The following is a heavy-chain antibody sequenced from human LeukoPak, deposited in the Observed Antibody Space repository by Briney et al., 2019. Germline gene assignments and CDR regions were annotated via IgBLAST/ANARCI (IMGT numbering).Heavy chain of an antibody. D-gene: IGHD3-10*01. CDR1: GGSFSGYY. Sequence: SETLSLTCAVYGGSFSGYYWSWIRQPPGKGLEWIGEINHSGSTNYNPSLKSRVTISVDTSKNQFSLKLSSVTAADTAVYYCARDTYYYGSGSYSYDYWGQGTLVTVSS. CDR3: ARDTYYYGSGSYSYDY. J-gene: IGHJ4*02. CDR2: INHSGST. V-gene: IGHV4-34*01.